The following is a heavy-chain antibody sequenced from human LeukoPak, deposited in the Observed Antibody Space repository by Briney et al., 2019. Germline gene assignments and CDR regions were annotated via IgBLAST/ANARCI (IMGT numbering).Heavy chain of an antibody. CDR1: GFTFNNFA. D-gene: IGHD6-19*01. J-gene: IGHJ5*02. CDR2: ISGSGGST. V-gene: IGHV3-23*01. Sequence: GGSLRLSCAASGFTFNNFAMSWVRQAPGKGLEWVSAISGSGGSTYYADSVKGRFTISRDNSKNTLYLQMNSLRAEDTAVYYCARSGSSGWGNWFDPWGQGTLVTVSS. CDR3: ARSGSSGWGNWFDP.